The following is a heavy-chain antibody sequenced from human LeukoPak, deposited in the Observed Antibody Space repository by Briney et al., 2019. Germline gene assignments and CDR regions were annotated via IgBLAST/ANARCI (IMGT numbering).Heavy chain of an antibody. CDR2: IYPGDSDT. J-gene: IGHJ4*02. D-gene: IGHD6-13*01. V-gene: IGHV5-51*01. CDR1: GYSFTSYW. Sequence: GASLQISCKGSGYSFTSYWIGWVRQMPGKGLEGMGIIYPGDSDTRYSPSFQGQVTISADKSISTASLQWSSLKASDTAMYYCAIMGAPIAAAGTYWGQGTLVTVSS. CDR3: AIMGAPIAAAGTY.